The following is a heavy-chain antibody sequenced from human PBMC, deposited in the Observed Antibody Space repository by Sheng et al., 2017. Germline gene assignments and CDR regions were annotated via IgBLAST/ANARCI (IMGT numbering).Heavy chain of an antibody. CDR2: IYSSDRT. CDR1: GFIVSSNY. V-gene: IGHV3-53*01. CDR3: ARDFRYCTSTSCYYWYFDL. Sequence: EVQLVESGGDLIQPGGSLRLSCAASGFIVSSNYMSWVRQAPRKGLEWVSVIYSSDRTYYADSVKGRFTISRDNSKNTLYLQMNSLRAEDTAVYYCARDFRYCTSTSCYYWYFDLWGRGTLVTVSS. J-gene: IGHJ2*01. D-gene: IGHD2-2*01.